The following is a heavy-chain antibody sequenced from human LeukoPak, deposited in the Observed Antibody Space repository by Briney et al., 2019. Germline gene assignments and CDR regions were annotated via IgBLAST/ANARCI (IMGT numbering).Heavy chain of an antibody. D-gene: IGHD3-10*01. CDR2: INPNSGGT. CDR1: GYTFTGYY. CDR3: ARDPHPMVRGVMEYNWFDP. Sequence: ASVKVSCKASGYTFTGYYMHWVRQAPGQGLEWMGWINPNSGGTNYAQKFQGRVTMTRDTSISTAYMELSRLRSDDTAAYYCARDPHPMVRGVMEYNWFDPWGQGTLVTVSS. J-gene: IGHJ5*02. V-gene: IGHV1-2*02.